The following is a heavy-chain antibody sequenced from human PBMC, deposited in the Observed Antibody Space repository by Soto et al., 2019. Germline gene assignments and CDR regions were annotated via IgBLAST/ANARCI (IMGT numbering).Heavy chain of an antibody. J-gene: IGHJ2*01. CDR3: ARAYCGGDCYCKDHWYFDL. CDR1: GGTFSSYA. V-gene: IGHV1-69*01. D-gene: IGHD2-21*02. CDR2: IIPIFGTA. Sequence: QVQLVQSGAEVKKPGSSVKVSCKASGGTFSSYAISWVRQAPGQGLEWMGGIIPIFGTANYAQKFQGRVTINADESTSTAYMELSSLRSEDTAVYYCARAYCGGDCYCKDHWYFDLWGRGTLVTVSS.